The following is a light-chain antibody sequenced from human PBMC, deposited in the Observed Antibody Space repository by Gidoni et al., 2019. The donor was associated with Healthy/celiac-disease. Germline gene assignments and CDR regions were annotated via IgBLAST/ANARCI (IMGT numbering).Light chain of an antibody. V-gene: IGKV1-39*01. J-gene: IGKJ4*01. CDR2: AAS. CDR3: QQSYNTPLT. Sequence: DSQMTQSPSSMSASVGARVTITCRASQSISSYLNWYQQKPGKAPKLLIYAASSLQSGVPSRFSGSGSGTDFTLTISSLQPEDFATYYCQQSYNTPLTFGGGTKVEIK. CDR1: QSISSY.